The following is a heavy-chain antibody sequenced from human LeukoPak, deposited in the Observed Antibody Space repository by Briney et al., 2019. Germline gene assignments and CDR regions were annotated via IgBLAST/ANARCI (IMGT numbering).Heavy chain of an antibody. CDR3: ARDRGESSSWYGDYYYYYYMDV. D-gene: IGHD6-13*01. CDR2: IYTSGST. V-gene: IGHV4-4*07. Sequence: PSETLSLTCTVSGGSISSYYWSWIRQPAGKGLEWVGRIYTSGSTNYNPSLKSRVTMSVDTSKNQFSLKLSSVTAADTAVYYCARDRGESSSWYGDYYYYYYMDVWGKGTTVTISS. CDR1: GGSISSYY. J-gene: IGHJ6*03.